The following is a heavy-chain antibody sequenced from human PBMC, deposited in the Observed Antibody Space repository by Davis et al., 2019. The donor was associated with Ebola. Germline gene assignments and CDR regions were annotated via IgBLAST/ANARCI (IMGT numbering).Heavy chain of an antibody. CDR3: ARFEGSYWYFDY. CDR1: GDSVSSNSAA. D-gene: IGHD2-8*02. CDR2: TYYRSKWYS. Sequence: MPSETLSLTCAVSGDSVSSNSAAWNWIRQSPSRGLEWLGRTYYRSKWYSDYAVSVQSRITINADTSKNQFSLHLNSVTPEDTAVYYCARFEGSYWYFDYWGQGTLVTVSS. V-gene: IGHV6-1*01. J-gene: IGHJ4*02.